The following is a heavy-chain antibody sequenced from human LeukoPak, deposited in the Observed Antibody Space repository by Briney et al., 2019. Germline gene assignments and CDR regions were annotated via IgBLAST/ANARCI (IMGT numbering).Heavy chain of an antibody. CDR3: ARVIQLPNEYFQH. CDR2: IIPIFGTA. V-gene: IGHV1-69*01. Sequence: SVKVSCKASGGTFNSYAISWVRQAPGQGLEWMGGIIPIFGTANYAQKFQGRVTITADESTSTAYMELSSLRSEDTAVYFCARVIQLPNEYFQHWGQGTLVTVSS. J-gene: IGHJ1*01. CDR1: GGTFNSYA. D-gene: IGHD2-2*01.